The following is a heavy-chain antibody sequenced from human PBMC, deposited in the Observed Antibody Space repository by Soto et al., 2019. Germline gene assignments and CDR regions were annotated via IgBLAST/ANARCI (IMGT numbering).Heavy chain of an antibody. CDR1: GFTFSSYV. Sequence: EVQLLESGGGLVQPGGSLRLSCAASGFTFSSYVMSWVRQAPGKGLEWVSAISGSGGTTYYAASVMGRFTFSRDNSKTTVYLQMNRLRAEDTAVYYCAKTADGWFSAFDIWGQGTMVTVSS. CDR3: AKTADGWFSAFDI. J-gene: IGHJ3*02. V-gene: IGHV3-23*01. CDR2: ISGSGGTT. D-gene: IGHD6-19*01.